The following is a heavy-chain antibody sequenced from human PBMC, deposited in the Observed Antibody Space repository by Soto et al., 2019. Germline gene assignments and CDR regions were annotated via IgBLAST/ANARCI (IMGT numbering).Heavy chain of an antibody. CDR3: ARLPRYSSGRDWWFDP. D-gene: IGHD6-19*01. CDR1: GYSFTSYW. CDR2: IYPGDSDT. J-gene: IGHJ5*02. Sequence: GESLKISCKGSGYSFTSYWIGWVRQMPGKGLEWMGIIYPGDSDTRYSPSFQGQVTISADKSISTAYLQWSSLKASDTAMYYCARLPRYSSGRDWWFDPWGQGTLVTVSS. V-gene: IGHV5-51*01.